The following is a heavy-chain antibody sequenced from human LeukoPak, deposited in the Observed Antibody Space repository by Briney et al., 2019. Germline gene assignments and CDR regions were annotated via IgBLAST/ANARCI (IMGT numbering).Heavy chain of an antibody. D-gene: IGHD2-2*01. J-gene: IGHJ4*02. CDR2: INHSGST. Sequence: SETLSLTCAVYGGSFSGYYWSWIRQPPGKGLEWIGEINHSGSTNYNPSLKSRVTISVDTSKSQFSLKLSSVTAADTAVYYCARIRAFYCSSTSCYLRLLGCFDYWGQGTQVTVSS. CDR1: GGSFSGYY. CDR3: ARIRAFYCSSTSCYLRLLGCFDY. V-gene: IGHV4-34*01.